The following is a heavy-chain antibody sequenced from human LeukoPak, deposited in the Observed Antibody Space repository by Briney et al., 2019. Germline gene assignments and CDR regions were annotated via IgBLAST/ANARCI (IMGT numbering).Heavy chain of an antibody. J-gene: IGHJ4*02. Sequence: ASVKVSCKASVYTFTGYYMHWVRQAPGQGLEWMGWINPNSCGTNYAQKFQGRVTMTRDTSISTAYMELSRLRSDDTAVYYCARDEGYDSSGYGYWGRGTLVTVSS. CDR3: ARDEGYDSSGYGY. CDR2: INPNSCGT. D-gene: IGHD3-22*01. V-gene: IGHV1-2*02. CDR1: VYTFTGYY.